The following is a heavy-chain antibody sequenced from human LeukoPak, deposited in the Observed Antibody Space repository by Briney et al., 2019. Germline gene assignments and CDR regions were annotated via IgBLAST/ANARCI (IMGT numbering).Heavy chain of an antibody. J-gene: IGHJ4*02. V-gene: IGHV6-1*01. CDR3: AREDCSGGSCYPPRGPLDY. CDR2: TYYRSKWYN. CDR1: GDSVSSNSAA. D-gene: IGHD2-15*01. Sequence: SQTLSLTRAISGDSVSSNSAAWNWIRQSPSRGLEWLGRTYYRSKWYNDYAVSVKSRITINPDTSKNQFSLQLNSVTPEDTAVYYCAREDCSGGSCYPPRGPLDYWGQGTLVTVSS.